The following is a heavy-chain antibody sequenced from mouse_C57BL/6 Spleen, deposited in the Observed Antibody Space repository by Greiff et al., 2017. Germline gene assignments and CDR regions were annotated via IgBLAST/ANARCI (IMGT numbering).Heavy chain of an antibody. CDR2: IDPSDSYT. J-gene: IGHJ2*01. CDR1: GYTFTSYW. V-gene: IGHV1-59*01. Sequence: QVQLQQPGAELVRPGTSVKLSCKASGYTFTSYWMHWVKQRPGQGLEWIGVIDPSDSYTNYNQKFKGKATLTVDTSSSTAYMQLSSLTSEDSAVYYCARGVTGTKFDYWGQGTTLTVSS. CDR3: ARGVTGTKFDY. D-gene: IGHD4-1*01.